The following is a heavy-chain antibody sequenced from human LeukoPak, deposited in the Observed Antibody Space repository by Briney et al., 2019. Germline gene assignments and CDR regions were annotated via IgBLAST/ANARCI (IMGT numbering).Heavy chain of an antibody. Sequence: SETLSLTCTVSGGSVSSGSYYWNWIRQPPGKGLEWIGYIYYSGSTNYNPSLNSRVTISLDTSKNQFSLKLSSVTAADTAVFYCARGYSSIRGWFAPWGQGTPVTVSS. D-gene: IGHD6-13*01. J-gene: IGHJ5*02. CDR3: ARGYSSIRGWFAP. CDR2: IYYSGST. V-gene: IGHV4-61*01. CDR1: GGSVSSGSYY.